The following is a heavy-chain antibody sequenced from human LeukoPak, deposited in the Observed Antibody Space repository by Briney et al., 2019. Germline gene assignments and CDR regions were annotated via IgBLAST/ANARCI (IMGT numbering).Heavy chain of an antibody. CDR1: GYTFTSYA. Sequence: GASVKVSCKASGYTFTSYAMHWVRQAPGQRLEWMGWINAGNGNRKYSQKFQGRVTITRDTSASTAYMELSSLRSEDTAVYYCARDLLRYYYGSGSYYNYGMDVWGKGTTVTVSS. CDR3: ARDLLRYYYGSGSYYNYGMDV. J-gene: IGHJ6*04. V-gene: IGHV1-3*01. CDR2: INAGNGNR. D-gene: IGHD3-10*01.